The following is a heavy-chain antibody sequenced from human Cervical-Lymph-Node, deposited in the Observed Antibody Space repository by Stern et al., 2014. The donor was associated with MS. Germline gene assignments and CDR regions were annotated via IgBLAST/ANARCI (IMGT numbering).Heavy chain of an antibody. CDR2: IDPGASDR. D-gene: IGHD5-24*01. V-gene: IGHV5-51*03. J-gene: IGHJ4*02. Sequence: EVQLVESGAEVKKPGESLKISCKGSGYSFTSYWIAWVRQMPGKGLEWVGIIDPGASDRRYSPSYEGQVTISADKSISTAYLQWRSLKAWDSAIYYCARRRDGHWHFDFWGQGTLVTVS. CDR3: ARRRDGHWHFDF. CDR1: GYSFTSYW.